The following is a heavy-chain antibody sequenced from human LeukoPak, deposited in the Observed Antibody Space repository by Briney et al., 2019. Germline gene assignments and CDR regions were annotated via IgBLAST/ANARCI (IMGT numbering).Heavy chain of an antibody. Sequence: SETLSLTCAAYGGSFSGYYWSWIRQPPGKGLEWIGEINHSGSTNYNPSLKSRVNISVATSKNQFSLKLSSVTAADTAVYYCARRLLYDILTGYHRYYFDYWGQGTLVTVSS. D-gene: IGHD3-9*01. CDR3: ARRLLYDILTGYHRYYFDY. CDR2: INHSGST. J-gene: IGHJ4*02. V-gene: IGHV4-34*01. CDR1: GGSFSGYY.